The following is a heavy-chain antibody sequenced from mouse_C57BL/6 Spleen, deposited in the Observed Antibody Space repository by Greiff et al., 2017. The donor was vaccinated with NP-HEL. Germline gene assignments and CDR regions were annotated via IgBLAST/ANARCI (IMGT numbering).Heavy chain of an antibody. D-gene: IGHD3-1*01. J-gene: IGHJ3*01. Sequence: VQLQQPGAELVKPGASVKLSCKASGYTFTSYWMHWVKQRPGQGLEWIGMINPNSGSTNYNEKFKSKATMTVDQTSSTAYMQLSSLTSEDSAIYYCARSGANRWFAYWGQGTRVTVSA. CDR2: INPNSGST. CDR3: ARSGANRWFAY. V-gene: IGHV1-64*01. CDR1: GYTFTSYW.